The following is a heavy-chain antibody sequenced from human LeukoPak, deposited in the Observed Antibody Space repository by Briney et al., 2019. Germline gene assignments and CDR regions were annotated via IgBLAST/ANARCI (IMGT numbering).Heavy chain of an antibody. D-gene: IGHD3-9*01. V-gene: IGHV4-34*01. CDR1: GGSFSGYY. Sequence: SETLSLTCAVYGGSFSGYYWSWIRQPPGKGLEWIGEINHSGSTNYNPSLKSRVTISVDTSKNQFSLKLSSVTAADTAVYYCARGLRRYFDWSRSEYFQDWGQRTLATVSS. CDR3: ARGLRRYFDWSRSEYFQD. CDR2: INHSGST. J-gene: IGHJ1*01.